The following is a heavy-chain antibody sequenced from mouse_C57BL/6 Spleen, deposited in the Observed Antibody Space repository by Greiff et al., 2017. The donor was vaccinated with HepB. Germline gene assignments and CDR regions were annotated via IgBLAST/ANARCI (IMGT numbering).Heavy chain of an antibody. J-gene: IGHJ4*01. CDR1: GYTFTSYW. V-gene: IGHV1-72*01. Sequence: VQLQQPGAELVKPGASVKLSCKASGYTFTSYWMHWVKQRPGRGLEWIGRIDPNSGGTKYNEKFKSKATLTVDKPSSTAYMQLSSLTSEDSAVYDCARLNIYYDYDYDYYAMDYWGQGTSVTVSS. CDR2: IDPNSGGT. CDR3: ARLNIYYDYDYDYYAMDY. D-gene: IGHD2-4*01.